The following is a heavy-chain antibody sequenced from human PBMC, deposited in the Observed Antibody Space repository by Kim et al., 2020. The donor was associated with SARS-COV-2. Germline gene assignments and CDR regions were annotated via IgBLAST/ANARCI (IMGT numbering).Heavy chain of an antibody. V-gene: IGHV3-33*01. CDR3: ARAYYYDSSGYYPFDY. Sequence: GGSLRLSCAASGFTFSSYGMHWVRQAPGKGLEWVAVIWYDGSNKYYADSVKGRFTISRDNSKNTLYLQMNSLRAEDTAVYYCARAYYYDSSGYYPFDYWGQGTLVTVSS. CDR2: IWYDGSNK. J-gene: IGHJ4*02. CDR1: GFTFSSYG. D-gene: IGHD3-22*01.